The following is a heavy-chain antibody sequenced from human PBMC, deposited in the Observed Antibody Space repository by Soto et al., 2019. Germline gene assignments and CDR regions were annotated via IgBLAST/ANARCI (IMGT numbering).Heavy chain of an antibody. V-gene: IGHV3-13*01. J-gene: IGHJ6*02. Sequence: GSLRLSCAASGFPFSNYDLHWVPPVSGKGLEWVLGITTAGDTYYPGSVKGRFTISREKAKNSLYLQMNSLSAGDTAVYYCARELHGGSYGMDVWGQGTTVTVSS. CDR1: GFPFSNYD. CDR2: ITTAGDT. CDR3: ARELHGGSYGMDV.